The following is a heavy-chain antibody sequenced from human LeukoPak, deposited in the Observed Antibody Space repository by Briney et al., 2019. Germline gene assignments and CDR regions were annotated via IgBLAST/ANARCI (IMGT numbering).Heavy chain of an antibody. Sequence: PGGSLRLSCAASGFTVSSNYMSWVRQAPGKGLEWVSVIYSGGSTYYADSVKGRFTIPRDNSKNTLYLQMNSLRAEDTAVYYCAMISAARKRYVWGSYRWYYFDYWGQGTLVTVSS. D-gene: IGHD3-16*02. J-gene: IGHJ4*02. CDR2: IYSGGST. CDR3: AMISAARKRYVWGSYRWYYFDY. V-gene: IGHV3-66*01. CDR1: GFTVSSNY.